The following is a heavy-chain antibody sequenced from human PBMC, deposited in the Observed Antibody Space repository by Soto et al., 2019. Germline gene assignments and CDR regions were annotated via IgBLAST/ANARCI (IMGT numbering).Heavy chain of an antibody. V-gene: IGHV1-18*01. D-gene: IGHD2-15*01. CDR3: ARAPYCSGGGRYLAGVDY. Sequence: QVQLVQSGAEVKKPGASVKVSCKASGYTFTSYGITWVRQAPGQGLEWMGWISAYNGNTNYAQKLQVRVAMTTDTSRRTADKDLRGLGSDDTAGDYCARAPYCSGGGRYLAGVDYWGQGTLVTVSS. CDR1: GYTFTSYG. J-gene: IGHJ4*02. CDR2: ISAYNGNT.